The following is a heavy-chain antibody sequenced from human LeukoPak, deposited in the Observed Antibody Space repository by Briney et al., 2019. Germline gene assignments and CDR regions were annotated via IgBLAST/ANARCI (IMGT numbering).Heavy chain of an antibody. J-gene: IGHJ3*01. CDR1: GGSISSGDCY. Sequence: KPSQTLSLTCTVSGGSISSGDCYWSWIRQPPGKGLEWIGYIYYSGSTYYNPSLKSRVTISVDTSKNQFSLKLSSVTAADTAVYYCTRYDFWSGPNDAFDLSGQGTMVTVSS. CDR2: IYYSGST. V-gene: IGHV4-30-4*08. CDR3: TRYDFWSGPNDAFDL. D-gene: IGHD3-3*01.